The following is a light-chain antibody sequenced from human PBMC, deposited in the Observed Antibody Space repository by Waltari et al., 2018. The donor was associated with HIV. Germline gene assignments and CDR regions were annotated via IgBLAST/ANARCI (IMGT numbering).Light chain of an antibody. CDR1: RSNIGAGYD. J-gene: IGLJ3*02. V-gene: IGLV1-40*01. Sequence: QSVLTQPPSDSAAPGQRVTIPCTGSRSNIGAGYDVQWYQQLPGTAPKLLTYCKAKRPSGVPDRFSGSKSGTSASLAITGLQAEDEADYYCQSYDSSLSGWVFGGGTKLTVL. CDR3: QSYDSSLSGWV. CDR2: CKA.